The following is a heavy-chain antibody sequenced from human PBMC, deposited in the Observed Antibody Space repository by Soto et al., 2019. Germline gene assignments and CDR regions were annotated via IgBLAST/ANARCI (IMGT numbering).Heavy chain of an antibody. J-gene: IGHJ3*02. V-gene: IGHV3-9*01. CDR3: AKETTIFGVVILFGGAFDI. CDR2: ISWNSGSI. CDR1: GFTFDDYA. D-gene: IGHD3-3*01. Sequence: PGGSLRLSCAASGFTFDDYAMHWVRQAPGKGLEWVSGISWNSGSIGYADSVKGRFTISRDNAKNSLYLQMNSLRAEDTALYYCAKETTIFGVVILFGGAFDIWGQGTMATVSS.